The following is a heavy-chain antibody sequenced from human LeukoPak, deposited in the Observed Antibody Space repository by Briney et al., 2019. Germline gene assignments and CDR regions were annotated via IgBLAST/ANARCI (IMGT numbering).Heavy chain of an antibody. CDR2: ISWNSGSI. Sequence: GGSLRLSCAASGFTFDDYAMHWVRQAPGKGLEWVSGISWNSGSIGYADSVKGRFTISRDNAKNSLYLQMNSLRAEDTALYYCAKDIHIAAADNDYYYYGMDVWGQGTTVTVSS. V-gene: IGHV3-9*01. CDR1: GFTFDDYA. J-gene: IGHJ6*02. D-gene: IGHD6-13*01. CDR3: AKDIHIAAADNDYYYYGMDV.